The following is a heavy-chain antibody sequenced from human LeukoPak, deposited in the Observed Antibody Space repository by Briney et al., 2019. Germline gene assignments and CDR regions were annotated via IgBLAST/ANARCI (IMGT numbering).Heavy chain of an antibody. D-gene: IGHD5-24*01. V-gene: IGHV3-7*01. Sequence: GGSLRLSCTASGFTFSTYWMSWVRQAPGKGLEGVASIKGDGSYTEYVDSVKGRFTISRDNAKKSVHLQMISLRVDDTAVYYCARWRWAQSEFEYWGRGTLITVSS. CDR1: GFTFSTYW. CDR2: IKGDGSYT. J-gene: IGHJ4*02. CDR3: ARWRWAQSEFEY.